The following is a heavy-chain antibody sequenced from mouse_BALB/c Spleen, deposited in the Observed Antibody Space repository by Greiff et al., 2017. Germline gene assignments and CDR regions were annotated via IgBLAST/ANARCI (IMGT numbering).Heavy chain of an antibody. J-gene: IGHJ2*01. Sequence: VQGVESGGGLVKPGGSLKLPCSASGFTFSDYYTCWVRQTPEKRLEWVATISDGGSYTYYPDSVKGRFTIYRDNAKNNLYLQLRSLKSEDTAMYYCARGSCFDYWGQGTTLTVSS. CDR1: GFTFSDYY. CDR3: ARGSCFDY. CDR2: ISDGGSYT. V-gene: IGHV5-4*02.